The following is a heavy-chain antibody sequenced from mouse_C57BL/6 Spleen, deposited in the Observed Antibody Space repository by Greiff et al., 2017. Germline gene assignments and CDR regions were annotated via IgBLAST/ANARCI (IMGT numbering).Heavy chain of an antibody. J-gene: IGHJ2*01. V-gene: IGHV1-55*01. Sequence: QVQLKQPGAELVKPGASVKMSCKASGYTFTSYWITWVKQRPGQGLEWIGDLYPGSGSTNYNEKFKSKATLTVDTSASTAYMQLSSLTSEDSAVYYCARGFITTVVANFDYGGQGTTLTVSS. CDR1: GYTFTSYW. CDR3: ARGFITTVVANFDY. D-gene: IGHD1-1*01. CDR2: LYPGSGST.